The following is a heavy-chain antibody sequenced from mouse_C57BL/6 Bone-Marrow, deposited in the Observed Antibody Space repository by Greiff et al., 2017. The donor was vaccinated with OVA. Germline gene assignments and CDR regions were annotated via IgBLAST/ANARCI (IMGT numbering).Heavy chain of an antibody. J-gene: IGHJ2*01. V-gene: IGHV1-81*01. D-gene: IGHD2-3*01. Sequence: VQLQESGAELARPGASVKLSCKASGYTFTSYGISWVKQRTGQGLEWIGEIYPRSGNTYYNEKFKGKATLTADKSSSTAYMELRSLTSEDSAVYVCASGDYDGYYVDYWGQGTTLTVSS. CDR1: GYTFTSYG. CDR3: ASGDYDGYYVDY. CDR2: IYPRSGNT.